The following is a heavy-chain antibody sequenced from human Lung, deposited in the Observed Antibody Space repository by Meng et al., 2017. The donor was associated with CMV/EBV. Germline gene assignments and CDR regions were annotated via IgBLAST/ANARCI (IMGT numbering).Heavy chain of an antibody. V-gene: IGHV1-18*01. J-gene: IGHJ3*02. CDR3: ARDWECLDRSDVVDI. Sequence: ASXXVSCKASGYTFSRYGISWVRQAPGQGLEWLGWVGGCDGDTNYALEFRGRVTMTTDTVPNTAYMELRSLTSDDTAVYYCARDWECLDRSDVVDIWGQGTIVTVSS. D-gene: IGHD3-9*01. CDR1: GYTFSRYG. CDR2: VGGCDGDT.